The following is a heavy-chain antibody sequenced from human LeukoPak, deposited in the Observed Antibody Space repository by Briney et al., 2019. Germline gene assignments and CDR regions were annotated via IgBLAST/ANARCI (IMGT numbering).Heavy chain of an antibody. CDR1: GFTFSSYA. J-gene: IGHJ4*02. D-gene: IGHD3-22*01. CDR3: AKSYYYDKLAYY. V-gene: IGHV3-30-3*02. CDR2: ISYDGSNK. Sequence: AGSLRLSCAASGFTFSSYAMHWVRQAPGKGLEWVAVISYDGSNKYYADSVKGRFTISRDNSKNTLYPQMNSLRAEDTAVYYCAKSYYYDKLAYYWGQGTLVTVSS.